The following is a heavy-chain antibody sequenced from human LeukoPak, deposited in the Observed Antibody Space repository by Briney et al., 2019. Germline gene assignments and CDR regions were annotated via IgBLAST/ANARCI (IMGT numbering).Heavy chain of an antibody. CDR1: GFTFSSYW. D-gene: IGHD3-16*01. Sequence: GGSLRLSCAASGFTFSSYWMSWVRQAPGKGLEWVANIKQDGSEKYYVDSVKGQFTISRDNAKNSLYLQMNSLRAEDTAVYYCARARRGHYFDYWGQGTLVTVSS. V-gene: IGHV3-7*01. CDR2: IKQDGSEK. CDR3: ARARRGHYFDY. J-gene: IGHJ4*02.